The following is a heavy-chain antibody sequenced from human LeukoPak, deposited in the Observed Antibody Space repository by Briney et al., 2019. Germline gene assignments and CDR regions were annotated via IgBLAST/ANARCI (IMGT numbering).Heavy chain of an antibody. V-gene: IGHV3-7*03. Sequence: GGSLRLSCAASGFTFSSYWMSWVRQAPGKGLKWVANIKQDGSEKYYVDSVKGRFTISRDNAKNSLYLQMNRLRAEDTAVYYCARIKRRTYYDILTGYYFDYWGQGTLVTVSS. CDR3: ARIKRRTYYDILTGYYFDY. J-gene: IGHJ4*02. CDR1: GFTFSSYW. D-gene: IGHD3-9*01. CDR2: IKQDGSEK.